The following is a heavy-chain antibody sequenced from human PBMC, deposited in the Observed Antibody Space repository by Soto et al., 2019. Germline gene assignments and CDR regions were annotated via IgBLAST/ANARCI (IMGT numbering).Heavy chain of an antibody. J-gene: IGHJ2*01. Sequence: ASVKVSCKASGYTFTSYGISWVRQAPGQGLEWMGWISAYNGNTNYAQKLQGRVTMTTDTSTSTAYMELRSLRSDDTAVYYCARVIAVAGTVWYFDLWGRGTLVTVSS. V-gene: IGHV1-18*01. D-gene: IGHD6-19*01. CDR3: ARVIAVAGTVWYFDL. CDR2: ISAYNGNT. CDR1: GYTFTSYG.